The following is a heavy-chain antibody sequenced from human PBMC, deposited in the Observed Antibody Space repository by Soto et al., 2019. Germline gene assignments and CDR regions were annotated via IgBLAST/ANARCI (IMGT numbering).Heavy chain of an antibody. CDR3: ARDCSSTSCYDY. Sequence: QVPLVESGGGLVKPGGSLRLSCAASGFTFSDYYMSWVRQAPGKGLEWVSHISSSGSTIYYADSVKGRFTISRDNAKNSLYLQMNSLRAEDTAVYYCARDCSSTSCYDYWGQGTLVTVSS. J-gene: IGHJ4*02. CDR1: GFTFSDYY. D-gene: IGHD2-2*01. V-gene: IGHV3-11*01. CDR2: ISSSGSTI.